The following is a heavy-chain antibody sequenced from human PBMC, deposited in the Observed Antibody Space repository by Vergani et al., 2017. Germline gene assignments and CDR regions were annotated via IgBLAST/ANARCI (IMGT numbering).Heavy chain of an antibody. CDR3: AHGSGYSYAVRGNWFDP. CDR2: IIPIFGTA. CDR1: GGTFSSYA. Sequence: QVQLAQSGAEVKKPGSSVKVSCKASGGTFSSYAISWVRQAPGQGLEWMGGIIPIFGTANYAQKFQGRVTITADESTSTAYMELSSLRSEDTAVYYCAHGSGYSYAVRGNWFDPWGQGTLVTVSS. V-gene: IGHV1-69*01. D-gene: IGHD5-18*01. J-gene: IGHJ5*02.